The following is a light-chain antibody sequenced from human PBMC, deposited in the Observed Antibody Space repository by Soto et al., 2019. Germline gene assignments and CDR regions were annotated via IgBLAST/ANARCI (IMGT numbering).Light chain of an antibody. V-gene: IGKV1-39*01. CDR1: RSISNY. Sequence: DIQMTQSPSSLSASVGDAVSLTCRASRSISNYLNWYQQKPGRAPKLLISGASSLQRGVPSRFSGRGSGTTFTPTLASLQPDDFAIYFCQQSYTAPYTFGPGTKVEIK. J-gene: IGKJ3*01. CDR2: GAS. CDR3: QQSYTAPYT.